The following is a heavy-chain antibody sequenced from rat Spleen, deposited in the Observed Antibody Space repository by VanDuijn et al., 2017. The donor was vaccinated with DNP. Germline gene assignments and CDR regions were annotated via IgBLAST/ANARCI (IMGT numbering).Heavy chain of an antibody. CDR2: ISYGGSTT. CDR3: TRVGDLHDGGDGDVLDA. J-gene: IGHJ4*01. CDR1: GFTFSNYV. V-gene: IGHV5S13*01. Sequence: EVQLVESGGGLVQPGRSLKLSCAASGFTFSNYVMAWVRQTPTKGLEWVASISYGGSTTYYRGSVRGRFTVSRDDARNTLYLQMNSLRSEDTATYYCTRVGDLHDGGDGDVLDAWGQGTSVTVSS. D-gene: IGHD1-12*02.